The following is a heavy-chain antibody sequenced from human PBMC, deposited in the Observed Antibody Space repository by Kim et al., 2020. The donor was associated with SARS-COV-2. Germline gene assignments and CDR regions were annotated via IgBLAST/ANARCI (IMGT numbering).Heavy chain of an antibody. V-gene: IGHV3-23*01. Sequence: GGSLRLSCAASGFTFSSYAMSWVRQAPGKGLEWVSAISGSGGSTYYADSVKGRFTISRDNSKNTLYLQMNSLRAEDTAVYYCAKGGSITIFGVVIIGRGIHYGMDVWGQGTTVTVSS. CDR3: AKGGSITIFGVVIIGRGIHYGMDV. D-gene: IGHD3-3*01. CDR1: GFTFSSYA. CDR2: ISGSGGST. J-gene: IGHJ6*02.